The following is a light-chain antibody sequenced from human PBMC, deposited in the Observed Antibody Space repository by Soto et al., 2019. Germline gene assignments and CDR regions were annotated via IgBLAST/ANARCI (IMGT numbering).Light chain of an antibody. J-gene: IGLJ3*02. Sequence: QSVLTQPPSASGTPGQRVNISCSGSSSNIGSNYVYWYRQFPGTAPKLLIQRNNQRPSGVPARFSGSKSGTSASLAISGLRSEDEADYYCTSYAGDTSLGVLGGGTKLTVL. CDR1: SSNIGSNY. CDR2: RNN. CDR3: TSYAGDTSLGV. V-gene: IGLV1-47*01.